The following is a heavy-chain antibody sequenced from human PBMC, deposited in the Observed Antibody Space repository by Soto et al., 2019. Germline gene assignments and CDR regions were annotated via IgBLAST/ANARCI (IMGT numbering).Heavy chain of an antibody. CDR2: ISAYNGNT. CDR1: GYTFTSYG. D-gene: IGHD3-22*01. CDR3: TRDLPPPAYYYDSSGPDAFDI. J-gene: IGHJ3*02. V-gene: IGHV1-18*04. Sequence: ASVKVSCKASGYTFTSYGISWLRQAPGQGLEWMGWISAYNGNTNYAQKLQGRVTMTTDTSTSTAYMELRSLRSDDTAVYYCTRDLPPPAYYYDSSGPDAFDIWGQGTMVTVSS.